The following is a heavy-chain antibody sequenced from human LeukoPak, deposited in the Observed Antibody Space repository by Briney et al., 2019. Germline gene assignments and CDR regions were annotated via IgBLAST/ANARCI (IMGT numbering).Heavy chain of an antibody. CDR2: ISGSGGST. V-gene: IGHV3-23*01. Sequence: GGSLRLPCATSEFTFSSYAMSWVRQAPGKGLEWVSAISGSGGSTYYADPVKGRFTISRDNSKNTLYLQMNSLRAEDTAVYYCARTYYYGSGSWNYFDYWGQGTLVTVSS. J-gene: IGHJ4*02. D-gene: IGHD3-10*01. CDR3: ARTYYYGSGSWNYFDY. CDR1: EFTFSSYA.